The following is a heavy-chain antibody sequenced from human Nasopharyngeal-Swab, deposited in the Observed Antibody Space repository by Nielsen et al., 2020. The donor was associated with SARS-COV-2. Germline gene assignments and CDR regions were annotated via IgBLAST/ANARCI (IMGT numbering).Heavy chain of an antibody. V-gene: IGHV3-74*01. CDR3: ARDSPWQELDY. CDR1: GFTFSSYW. J-gene: IGHJ4*02. Sequence: GESLKISCAASGFTFSSYWMSWVRQPPGKGLVWVSGISSDESTTTYADSVKGRFTISRDNTKNTLYLQMNSLRAEDTAVYYCARDSPWQELDYWGQGTLVTVSS. D-gene: IGHD1-1*01. CDR2: ISSDESTT.